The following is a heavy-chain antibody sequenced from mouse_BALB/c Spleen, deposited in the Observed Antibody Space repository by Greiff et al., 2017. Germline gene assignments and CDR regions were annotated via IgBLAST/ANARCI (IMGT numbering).Heavy chain of an antibody. CDR3: ARSIYDFDD. D-gene: IGHD2-3*01. CDR1: GFNIKDTY. J-gene: IGHJ2*01. V-gene: IGHV14-3*02. CDR2: IDPAPGNT. Sequence: VQLQQSGAELVKPGASVKLSCTASGFNIKDTYMHWVKQRPEQGLEWIGRIDPAPGNTKYDPKFPCKATITADTSSNTAYLQLSSLTSEDTAVYYCARSIYDFDDWGQGTTLTVSS.